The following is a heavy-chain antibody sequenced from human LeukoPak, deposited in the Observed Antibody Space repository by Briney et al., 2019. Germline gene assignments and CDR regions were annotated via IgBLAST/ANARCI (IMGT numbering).Heavy chain of an antibody. D-gene: IGHD2-15*01. J-gene: IGHJ4*02. CDR3: ASGRLSGTVGY. V-gene: IGHV3-74*01. Sequence: GGSLRLSCAASGFTFSSYWMHWVRQAPGKGLVWVSRINGDGRSTVYADSVKGRFTISRDNAKNTLYLQMNSLRAEDTAVYYCASGRLSGTVGYWGQVPLVTVSS. CDR1: GFTFSSYW. CDR2: INGDGRST.